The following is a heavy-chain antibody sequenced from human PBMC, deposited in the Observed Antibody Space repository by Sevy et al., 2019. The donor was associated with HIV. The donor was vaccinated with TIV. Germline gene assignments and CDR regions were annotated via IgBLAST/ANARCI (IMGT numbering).Heavy chain of an antibody. CDR3: ARDRTDGYNADCDY. Sequence: GGSLRLSCAASGFTFSSYAMHWVRQAPGKGLEWVAVISYDGSNKYYADSVKGRFTISRDNSKNTLYLQMNSLRAEDTAVYYCARDRTDGYNADCDYWGQGTLVTVSS. CDR2: ISYDGSNK. CDR1: GFTFSSYA. J-gene: IGHJ4*02. V-gene: IGHV3-30-3*01. D-gene: IGHD5-12*01.